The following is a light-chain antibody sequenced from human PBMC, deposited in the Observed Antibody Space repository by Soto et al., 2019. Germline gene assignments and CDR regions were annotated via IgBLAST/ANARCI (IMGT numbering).Light chain of an antibody. J-gene: IGKJ4*01. CDR1: QSVDGK. V-gene: IGKV3-15*01. CDR2: GAS. Sequence: EIVMTQSPATLSVSRGERATLSCRASQSVDGKLAWYQQKPGQAPRLLIYGASTRATGIPARFSGSGSGTEFTLTISSLQSEDFAVYYCQQYVNRPPLTFGGGTKVDI. CDR3: QQYVNRPPLT.